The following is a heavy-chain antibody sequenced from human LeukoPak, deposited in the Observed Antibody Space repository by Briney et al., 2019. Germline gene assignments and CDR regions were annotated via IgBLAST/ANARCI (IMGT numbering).Heavy chain of an antibody. CDR2: IYYSGST. Sequence: SETLSLTCTVSGGSISSGGYYWSWIRQHPGKGLEWIGYIYYSGSTYYNPSLKSRVTISVDKSKNQFSLKLSSVTAADTAVYYCASDNYYDSSGYHTDLAFDIWGQGTMVTVSS. J-gene: IGHJ3*02. CDR3: ASDNYYDSSGYHTDLAFDI. D-gene: IGHD3-22*01. CDR1: GGSISSGGYY. V-gene: IGHV4-31*03.